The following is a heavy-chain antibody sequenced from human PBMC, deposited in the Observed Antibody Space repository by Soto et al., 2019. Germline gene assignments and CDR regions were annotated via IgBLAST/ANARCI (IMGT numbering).Heavy chain of an antibody. CDR2: ISGSGGST. D-gene: IGHD6-13*01. CDR3: AKDLYSSSWSQPNY. Sequence: GSLRLSCAASGFTFSSYAMSWVRQAPGKGLEWVSAISGSGGSTYYADSVKGRFTISRDNSKNTLYLQMNSLRAEDTAVYYCAKDLYSSSWSQPNYWGQGTLVTVSS. CDR1: GFTFSSYA. V-gene: IGHV3-23*01. J-gene: IGHJ4*02.